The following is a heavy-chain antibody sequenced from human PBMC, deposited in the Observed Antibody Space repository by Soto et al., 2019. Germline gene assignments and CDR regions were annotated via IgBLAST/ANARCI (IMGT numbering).Heavy chain of an antibody. CDR3: ARVGGNWNDDYFDY. D-gene: IGHD1-1*01. CDR2: MNPNSGDT. CDR1: GYTFSDHD. Sequence: QVQLVQSGAEVKKPGASVKDSCKASGYTFSDHDINWVRQASGQGPEWLGWMNPNSGDTGYAQNFQGRVTMTRDTSKRTAYMELSSLRSEDTAVYYCARVGGNWNDDYFDYWGQGTLVTVSS. J-gene: IGHJ4*02. V-gene: IGHV1-8*01.